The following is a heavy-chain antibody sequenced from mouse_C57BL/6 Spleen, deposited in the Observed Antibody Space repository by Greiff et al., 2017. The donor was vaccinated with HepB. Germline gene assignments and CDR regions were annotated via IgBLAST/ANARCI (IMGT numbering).Heavy chain of an antibody. V-gene: IGHV5-9-1*02. J-gene: IGHJ4*01. Sequence: EVKLVESGEGLVKPGGSLKLSCAASGFTFSSYAMSWVRQTPEKRLEWVAYISSGGDYIYYADTVKGRFTISRDNARNTLYLQMSSLKSEDTAMYYCTREAYQGAMDYWGQGTSVTVSS. CDR3: TREAYQGAMDY. D-gene: IGHD2-10*01. CDR1: GFTFSSYA. CDR2: ISSGGDYI.